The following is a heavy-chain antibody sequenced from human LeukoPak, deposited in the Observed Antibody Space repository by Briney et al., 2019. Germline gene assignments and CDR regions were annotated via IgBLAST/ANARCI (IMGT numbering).Heavy chain of an antibody. Sequence: SETLSLTCTVSGGSISSYYLSWIRQPPGKGLEWIGSIYYSGSTYYNPSLKSRVTISVDTSKNQFSLKLSSVTAADTAVYYCARGIVGFDYWGQGTLVTVSS. CDR3: ARGIVGFDY. J-gene: IGHJ4*02. V-gene: IGHV4-39*01. CDR1: GGSISSYY. D-gene: IGHD3-22*01. CDR2: IYYSGST.